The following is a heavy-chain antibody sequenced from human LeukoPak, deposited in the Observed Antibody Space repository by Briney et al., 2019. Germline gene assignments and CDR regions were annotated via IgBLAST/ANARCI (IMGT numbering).Heavy chain of an antibody. CDR2: IASDGRST. CDR3: ARGRPHGNDY. CDR1: GCTFSSYW. V-gene: IGHV3-74*01. Sequence: GGALRLSCAVSGCTFSSYWMNWVRQAPGKGLVWVSRIASDGRSTTYADPVKGRFSISRDNAKNPLDLPMSRLRAEDTAVYYCARGRPHGNDYWGEGTLVTVSS. J-gene: IGHJ4*02. D-gene: IGHD4-23*01.